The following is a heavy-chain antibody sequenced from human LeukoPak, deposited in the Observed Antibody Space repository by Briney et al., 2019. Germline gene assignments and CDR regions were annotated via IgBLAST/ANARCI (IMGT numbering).Heavy chain of an antibody. CDR2: IYASGST. Sequence: SETLSLTCTVSGGSIRSYYWSWIRQPAGGGLQWIGRIYASGSTTYNPTLESRATMSLDTSKTQFSLRLTSVTAADTAVYYCARDSGTTGEVKFDPWGQGTLVTVSS. J-gene: IGHJ5*02. D-gene: IGHD3-10*01. V-gene: IGHV4-4*07. CDR3: ARDSGTTGEVKFDP. CDR1: GGSIRSYY.